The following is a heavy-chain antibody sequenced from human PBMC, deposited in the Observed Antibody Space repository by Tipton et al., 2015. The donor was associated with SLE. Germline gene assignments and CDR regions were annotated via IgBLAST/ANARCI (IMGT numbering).Heavy chain of an antibody. CDR1: GFTFSSYG. Sequence: GSLRLSCAASGFTFSSYGMHWVRQAPGKGLEWVAFIRYDGSNKYYADSVKGRFTISRDNSKNTLYLQMNSLRAEDTAVYYCAKGTGYSSSWYYFDYWGQGTLVTVSS. CDR3: AKGTGYSSSWYYFDY. J-gene: IGHJ4*02. V-gene: IGHV3-30*02. D-gene: IGHD6-13*01. CDR2: IRYDGSNK.